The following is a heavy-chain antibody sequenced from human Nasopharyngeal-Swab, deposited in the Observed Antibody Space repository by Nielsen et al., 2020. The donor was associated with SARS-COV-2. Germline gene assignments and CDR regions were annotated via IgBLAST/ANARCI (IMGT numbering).Heavy chain of an antibody. Sequence: GESLKISCAASGFTFSSYAMHWVRQAPGKGLEWVAVISYDGSNKYYADSVKGRFTISRDNSKNTLYLQMNSLRAEDTAVYYCARGSSSYYFDYWGQGTLVAVSP. J-gene: IGHJ4*02. CDR2: ISYDGSNK. D-gene: IGHD6-6*01. CDR1: GFTFSSYA. CDR3: ARGSSSYYFDY. V-gene: IGHV3-30-3*01.